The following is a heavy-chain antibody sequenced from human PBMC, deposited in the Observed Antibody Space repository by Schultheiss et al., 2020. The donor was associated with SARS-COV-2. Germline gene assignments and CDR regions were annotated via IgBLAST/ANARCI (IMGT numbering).Heavy chain of an antibody. CDR1: GYTFTSYG. J-gene: IGHJ2*01. Sequence: ASVKVSCKASGYTFTSYGISWVRQAPGQGLEWMGWISAYNGNTNYAQKFQGRVTITADESTSTAYMELSSLRAEDTAVYYCAKGANIVVVVAATLLDWYFDLWGRGTLVTVSS. D-gene: IGHD2-15*01. V-gene: IGHV1-18*01. CDR3: AKGANIVVVVAATLLDWYFDL. CDR2: ISAYNGNT.